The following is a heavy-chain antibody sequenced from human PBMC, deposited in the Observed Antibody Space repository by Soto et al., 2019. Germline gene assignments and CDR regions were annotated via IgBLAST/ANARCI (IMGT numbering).Heavy chain of an antibody. CDR1: GFTFSSYW. Sequence: PGGSLRLSCAASGFTFSSYWMSWVRQAPGKGLEWVANIKQDGSEKYYVDSVKGRFTISRDNAKNSLYLQMNSLRAEDTAVYYCARVWKGYCSGGSCYYYFDYWGQGXLVTVPS. CDR3: ARVWKGYCSGGSCYYYFDY. D-gene: IGHD2-15*01. V-gene: IGHV3-7*03. CDR2: IKQDGSEK. J-gene: IGHJ4*02.